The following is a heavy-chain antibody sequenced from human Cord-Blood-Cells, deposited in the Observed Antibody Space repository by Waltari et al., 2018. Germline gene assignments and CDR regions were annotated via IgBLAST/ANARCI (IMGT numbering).Heavy chain of an antibody. J-gene: IGHJ4*02. CDR1: GFTFSSYA. D-gene: IGHD6-13*01. CDR3: AREGDSSSWYYFDY. V-gene: IGHV3-30-3*01. Sequence: QVQLVESGGGVVQPGRSLRLSCAASGFTFSSYAMHWVRQAPGKRREWGSVISYDGSNKYYADSVKGRFTISRDNSKNTLYLQMNSLRAEDTAVYYCAREGDSSSWYYFDYWGQGTLVTVSS. CDR2: ISYDGSNK.